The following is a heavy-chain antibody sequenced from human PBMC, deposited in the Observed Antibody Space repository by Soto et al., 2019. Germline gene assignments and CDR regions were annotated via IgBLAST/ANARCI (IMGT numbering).Heavy chain of an antibody. CDR1: GGTFSSYT. J-gene: IGHJ6*03. D-gene: IGHD3-10*01. CDR3: ARDRGSGSSYYYMDV. V-gene: IGHV1-69*04. Sequence: ASVKVSCKASGGTFSSYTISWVRQAPGQGLEWMGRIIPILGIANYAQKFQGRVTITADKSTSTAYMELSSLRSEDTAVYYCARDRGSGSSYYYMDVWGKGTTVTVSS. CDR2: IIPILGIA.